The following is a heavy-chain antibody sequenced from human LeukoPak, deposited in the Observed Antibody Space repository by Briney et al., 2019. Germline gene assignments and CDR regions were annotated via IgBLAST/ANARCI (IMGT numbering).Heavy chain of an antibody. V-gene: IGHV3-9*01. CDR2: ISWNSGSI. J-gene: IGHJ4*02. CDR3: AKASGLDTAMVLLDY. D-gene: IGHD5-18*01. Sequence: GGSLRLPCAASGFTFDDYAMHWVRQAPGKGLEWVSGISWNSGSIGYADSVKGRFTISRDNAKNSLYLQMNSLRAEDTALYYCAKASGLDTAMVLLDYWGQGTLVTVSS. CDR1: GFTFDDYA.